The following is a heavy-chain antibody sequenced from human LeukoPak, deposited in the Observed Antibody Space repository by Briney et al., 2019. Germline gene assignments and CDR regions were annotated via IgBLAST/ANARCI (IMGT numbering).Heavy chain of an antibody. V-gene: IGHV1-2*02. CDR1: GYTFTDYY. CDR2: INPNTGDT. CDR3: ARSGPQLPDHDAFDI. Sequence: ASVKVSCKASGYTFTDYYMHWVRQAPGQGLEWMGWINPNTGDTDYAQNFQGRVTLTRDTSISTAYMELSRLRSDDTAVYYCARSGPQLPDHDAFDIWGQGTMVTVSS. J-gene: IGHJ3*02. D-gene: IGHD2-2*01.